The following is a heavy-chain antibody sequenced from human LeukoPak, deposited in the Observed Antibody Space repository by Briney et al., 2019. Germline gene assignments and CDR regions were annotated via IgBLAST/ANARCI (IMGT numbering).Heavy chain of an antibody. Sequence: ASVKVSCKASGYTFTSYYIHWVRQAPGQGLDWMGIINPSGGSTNYAQKFQGRVTMTRDTSTSTVYMELSSLRSEDTAVYYCAREGRWSIAAADRDDAFDIWGQGTMVTVSS. CDR3: AREGRWSIAAADRDDAFDI. CDR1: GYTFTSYY. J-gene: IGHJ3*02. CDR2: INPSGGST. D-gene: IGHD6-13*01. V-gene: IGHV1-46*01.